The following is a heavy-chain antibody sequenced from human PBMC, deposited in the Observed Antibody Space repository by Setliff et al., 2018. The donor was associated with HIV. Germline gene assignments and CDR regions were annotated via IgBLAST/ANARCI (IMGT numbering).Heavy chain of an antibody. CDR1: GGSTSSSTYS. CDR3: ARGRDYTGSWFRPFYLDF. J-gene: IGHJ4*01. V-gene: IGHV4-39*01. Sequence: SETLSLTCTVSGGSTSSSTYSWGWIRQPPGKWLEWIGSISYSGSTYYTPSLKSRLTISVDTSKNQFSLKLSSVTAADTAIYDCARGRDYTGSWFRPFYLDFWGQGNLVTVSS. D-gene: IGHD3-3*01. CDR2: ISYSGST.